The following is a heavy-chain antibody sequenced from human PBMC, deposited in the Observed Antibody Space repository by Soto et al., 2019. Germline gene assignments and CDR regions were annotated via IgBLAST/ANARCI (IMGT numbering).Heavy chain of an antibody. D-gene: IGHD1-26*01. J-gene: IGHJ6*02. CDR3: AHRQLLNYYYYYGMDV. Sequence: QITLKESGPTLVKPTQSLTLTCTFSGFSLSTSGVGVGWIRQPPGKALEWLALIYWNDDKRYSPSLKSRLTITKDTSKIQVVLTMTNMDPVDTATYYCAHRQLLNYYYYYGMDVWGQGTTVTVSS. CDR2: IYWNDDK. CDR1: GFSLSTSGVG. V-gene: IGHV2-5*01.